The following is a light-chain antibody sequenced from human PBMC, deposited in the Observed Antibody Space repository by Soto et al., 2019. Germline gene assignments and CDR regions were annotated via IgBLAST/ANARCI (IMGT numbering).Light chain of an antibody. CDR2: DVS. CDR3: SSYTSSSTPNWV. Sequence: QSVLTQPAPVSGSPGQSITISCTGTSSDVGGYNYVSWYQQHPGKAPKLMIYDVSNRPSGVSNRFSGSKSGNTASLTISGLQAEDEADYYCSSYTSSSTPNWVFGGGTQLTVL. J-gene: IGLJ3*02. V-gene: IGLV2-14*01. CDR1: SSDVGGYNY.